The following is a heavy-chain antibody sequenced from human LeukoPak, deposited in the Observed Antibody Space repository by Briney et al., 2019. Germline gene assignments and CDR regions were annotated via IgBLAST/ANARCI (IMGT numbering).Heavy chain of an antibody. J-gene: IGHJ3*02. D-gene: IGHD6-13*01. Sequence: SVKVSCKAFGYTCIRYYIYWVRQAPRQGLEWMGRINPNGGSTGYAQKFQGRVTMTRDTSTSTVYMELSSLRSDDTAVYFCARVGPEAAGACCALDIWGQGTMVTVSS. CDR2: INPNGGST. V-gene: IGHV1-46*01. CDR1: GYTCIRYY. CDR3: ARVGPEAAGACCALDI.